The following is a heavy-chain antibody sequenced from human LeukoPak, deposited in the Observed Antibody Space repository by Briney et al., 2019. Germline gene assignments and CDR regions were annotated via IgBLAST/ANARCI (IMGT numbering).Heavy chain of an antibody. V-gene: IGHV3-23*01. CDR3: AKGDSTTLLRPYYLDY. Sequence: GGSLRLSSAASGFTFSSYAMSWVRQAPGKGLEWVSDIRGSCGSTYWADTVKGRFNISIDNPKSTLYLQTNSLRAEDTAVYYCAKGDSTTLLRPYYLDYWGQGPLVTVSS. CDR2: IRGSCGST. D-gene: IGHD3-10*01. J-gene: IGHJ4*02. CDR1: GFTFSSYA.